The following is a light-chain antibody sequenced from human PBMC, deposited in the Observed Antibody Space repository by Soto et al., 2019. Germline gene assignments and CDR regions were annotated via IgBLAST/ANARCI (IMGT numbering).Light chain of an antibody. CDR2: EVS. CDR3: ISYTTSTTVV. Sequence: QSVLAQPASVFGSPGQSITFSCTGTSSDVGGYNFVSWYQQHPGKAPKLMIYEVSSRPSGVSNRFSGSKSGNTASLTISGLQPEDEADYYCISYTTSTTVVFGTGTKGTVL. CDR1: SSDVGGYNF. V-gene: IGLV2-14*03. J-gene: IGLJ1*01.